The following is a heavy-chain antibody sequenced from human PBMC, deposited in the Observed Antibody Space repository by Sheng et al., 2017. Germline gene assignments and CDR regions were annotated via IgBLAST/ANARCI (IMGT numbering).Heavy chain of an antibody. CDR1: VAPSVVTT. V-gene: IGHV4-4*07. Sequence: QVQLQESGPGLVKAFRRPCTSPALYLVAPSVVTTGAGSGSPPGRDWSGLGVSIPVGAPTTTPPSKSRVTMSVDTSKNQFSLKLSSVTAADTAVYYCARDLLGYYDSSGYAYWGQGTLVTVSS. CDR3: ARDLLGYYDSSGYAY. CDR2: SIPVGAP. D-gene: IGHD3-22*01. J-gene: IGHJ4*02.